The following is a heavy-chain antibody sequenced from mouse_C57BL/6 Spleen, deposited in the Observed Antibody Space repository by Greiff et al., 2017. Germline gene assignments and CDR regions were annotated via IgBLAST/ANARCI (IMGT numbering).Heavy chain of an antibody. CDR2: IYPGDGDT. CDR3: ARGVTTTWFAY. V-gene: IGHV1-82*01. CDR1: GYAFSSSW. Sequence: QVQLQQSGPELVKPGASVKISCKASGYAFSSSWLNWVKPRPGKGLEWIGRIYPGDGDTTYNGKFQGKAHLPADKSSSTAYMQLSSLTSEDSAVYCCARGVTTTWFAYWGQGTLVTVSA. D-gene: IGHD2-2*01. J-gene: IGHJ3*01.